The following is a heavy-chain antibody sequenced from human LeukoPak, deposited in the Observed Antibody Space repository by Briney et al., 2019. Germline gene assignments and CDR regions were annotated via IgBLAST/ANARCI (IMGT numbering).Heavy chain of an antibody. J-gene: IGHJ4*02. CDR2: IYYSGST. V-gene: IGHV4-59*01. Sequence: SETLSLTCAVSGGSISSYYWSWIRQPPGKGLEWIGYIYYSGSTNYNPSLKSRVTISVDTSKNQFSLKLSSVTAADTAVYYCARGPRVGATIRPIFFDYWGQGTLVTVSS. D-gene: IGHD1-26*01. CDR3: ARGPRVGATIRPIFFDY. CDR1: GGSISSYY.